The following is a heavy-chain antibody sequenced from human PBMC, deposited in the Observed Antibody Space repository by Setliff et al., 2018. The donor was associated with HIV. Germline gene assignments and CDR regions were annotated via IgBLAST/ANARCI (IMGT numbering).Heavy chain of an antibody. Sequence: GGSLRLSCKVSGFTFSDYWMSWVRQAPGKGLEWVANIKQDGSERNYVDSVKGRFTISRDNAKNSLYLQMNSLRAEDTAVYYCAREWNGGYDYWGQGTLVTVSS. J-gene: IGHJ4*02. CDR1: GFTFSDYW. CDR3: AREWNGGYDY. V-gene: IGHV3-7*01. CDR2: IKQDGSER. D-gene: IGHD2-8*01.